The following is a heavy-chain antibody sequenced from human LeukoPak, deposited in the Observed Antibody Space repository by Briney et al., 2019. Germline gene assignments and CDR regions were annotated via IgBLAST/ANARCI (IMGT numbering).Heavy chain of an antibody. CDR2: INPSGGST. Sequence: ASVKVSCKAFGYTFTSYYVHWVRQAPGQGLEWMGIINPSGGSTSYAQKFQGRVTMTRDTSTSTVYMELSSLRSEDTAVYYCARDVGVCSSTSCYAGPIDYWGQGTLVTVSS. CDR3: ARDVGVCSSTSCYAGPIDY. CDR1: GYTFTSYY. D-gene: IGHD2-2*01. J-gene: IGHJ4*02. V-gene: IGHV1-46*01.